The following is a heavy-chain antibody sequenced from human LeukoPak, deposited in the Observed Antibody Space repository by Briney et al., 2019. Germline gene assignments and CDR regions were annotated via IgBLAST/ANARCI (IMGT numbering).Heavy chain of an antibody. CDR2: IYYTGGT. CDR1: GGSINSGSYY. CDR3: ARMRRIAAAGGEIDY. J-gene: IGHJ4*02. Sequence: PSETLSLTCTVSGGSINSGSYYWGWIRQPPGKGLEWIGYIYYTGGTNHNPSLKSRVTISVDTSENQFSLKLSSVTAADTAVYYCARMRRIAAAGGEIDYWGQGTLVTVSS. V-gene: IGHV4-39*01. D-gene: IGHD6-13*01.